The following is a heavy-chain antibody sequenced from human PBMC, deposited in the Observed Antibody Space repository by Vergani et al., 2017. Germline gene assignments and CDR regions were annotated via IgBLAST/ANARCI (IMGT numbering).Heavy chain of an antibody. J-gene: IGHJ3*02. D-gene: IGHD3-22*01. CDR3: ATITPLWHNYYDSSGSGIAFDI. V-gene: IGHV1-24*01. CDR2: FDPEDGET. Sequence: QVQLVQSGAEVKKPGASVKVSCKVSGYTLTELSMHWVRQAPGKGLKWMGGFDPEDGETIYAQKFQGRVTMTEDTSTDTAYMELSSLRSEDTAVYYCATITPLWHNYYDSSGSGIAFDIWGQGTMVTVSS. CDR1: GYTLTELS.